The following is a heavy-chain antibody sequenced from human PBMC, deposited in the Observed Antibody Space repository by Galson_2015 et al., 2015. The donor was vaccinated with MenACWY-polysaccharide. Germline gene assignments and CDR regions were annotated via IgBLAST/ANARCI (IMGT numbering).Heavy chain of an antibody. V-gene: IGHV3-30*02. CDR3: AKVEGYCSGGSCYTDFFDY. Sequence: SLRLSCAASGFTFSSYGMHWVRQAPGKGLEWVAFIRYDGGNKYYADSVKGRFTISRDNSKNTLYLQMNSLRAEDTAVYYCAKVEGYCSGGSCYTDFFDYWGQGTLVTVSS. CDR2: IRYDGGNK. D-gene: IGHD2-15*01. J-gene: IGHJ4*02. CDR1: GFTFSSYG.